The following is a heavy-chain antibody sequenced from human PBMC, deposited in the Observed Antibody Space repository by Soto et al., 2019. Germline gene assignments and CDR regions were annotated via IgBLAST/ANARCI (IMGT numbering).Heavy chain of an antibody. Sequence: QVQLQESGPGLVKPSATLSLTCTVSGGSISGYYWSWIRQPQGKGLEWIGYIHYSGSTNYNPSTKSRVTISVDTSTNQFSLTLSSVTAADTAVYHCARSGCSAGSCYPLSWFDPWGQGTLVTVSS. D-gene: IGHD2-15*01. V-gene: IGHV4-59*01. CDR1: GGSISGYY. CDR3: ARSGCSAGSCYPLSWFDP. J-gene: IGHJ5*02. CDR2: IHYSGST.